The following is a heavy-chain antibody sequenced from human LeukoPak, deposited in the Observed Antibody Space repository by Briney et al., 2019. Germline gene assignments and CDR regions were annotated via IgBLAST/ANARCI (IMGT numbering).Heavy chain of an antibody. CDR3: ARARFGESTLAYFDY. J-gene: IGHJ4*02. Sequence: ASVKVSCKASGYTFTSYYMHWVRQTPGQGLEWMGIINPSGGSTSYAQKFQGRVTMTRDTSTSTVYMELSSLRSEDTAVYYCARARFGESTLAYFDYWGQGTLVTVSS. V-gene: IGHV1-46*01. CDR2: INPSGGST. CDR1: GYTFTSYY. D-gene: IGHD3-10*01.